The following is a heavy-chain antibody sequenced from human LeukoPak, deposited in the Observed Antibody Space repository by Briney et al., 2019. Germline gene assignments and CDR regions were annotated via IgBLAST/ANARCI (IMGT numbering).Heavy chain of an antibody. CDR1: GYSFTSYW. CDR3: ARHRSGFYPTPDY. V-gene: IGHV5-51*01. Sequence: GESLKISCKGSGYSFTSYWIGWGRRMPGKGLGWMGVIYPGDSDTRYSPSFQGQVTISADKSISTAYLQWSSLKASDTVMYYCARHRSGFYPTPDYWGQGTLVTVSS. J-gene: IGHJ4*02. D-gene: IGHD3-22*01. CDR2: IYPGDSDT.